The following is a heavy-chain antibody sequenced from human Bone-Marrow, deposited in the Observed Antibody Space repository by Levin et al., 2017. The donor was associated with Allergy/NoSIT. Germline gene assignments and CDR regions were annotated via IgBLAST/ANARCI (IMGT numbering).Heavy chain of an antibody. Sequence: GGSLRLSCAASGFTFSDYYMSWIRQAPGKGLEWVSYISSSSSYTNYADSVKGRFTISRDNAKNSLYLQMNSLRAEDTAVYYCAREKAYSYNFDYWGQGTLVTVSS. CDR2: ISSSSSYT. CDR1: GFTFSDYY. CDR3: AREKAYSYNFDY. J-gene: IGHJ4*02. V-gene: IGHV3-11*05. D-gene: IGHD5-18*01.